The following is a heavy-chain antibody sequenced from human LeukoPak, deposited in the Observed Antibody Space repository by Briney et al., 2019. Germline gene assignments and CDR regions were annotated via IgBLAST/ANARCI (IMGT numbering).Heavy chain of an antibody. CDR1: GYTFTSYD. D-gene: IGHD2-15*01. CDR3: ARGWWMVAATGEWDNWFDP. J-gene: IGHJ5*02. CDR2: MNPNSGNT. V-gene: IGHV1-8*01. Sequence: ASVKVSCKASGYTFTSYDINWVRQATGQGLEWMGWMNPNSGNTGYAQKFQGRVTMTRNTSISTAYMELSSLRSEDTAVYYCARGWWMVAATGEWDNWFDPWGQGTLVTVSS.